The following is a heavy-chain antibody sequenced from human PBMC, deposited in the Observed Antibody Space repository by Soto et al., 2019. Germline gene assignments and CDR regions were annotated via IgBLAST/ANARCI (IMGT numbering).Heavy chain of an antibody. CDR2: IIGSSSYI. D-gene: IGHD3-9*01. J-gene: IGHJ4*02. CDR1: GFSFSTYS. CDR3: ARDVPPWNFAS. V-gene: IGHV3-21*01. Sequence: GGSLRLSCAASGFSFSTYSMNWVRQAPGKGLEWVSSIIGSSSYIFYADSVKGRVTISRDNAKNSLFLQMNSLRAEDTAVYYCARDVPPWNFASWGQGTPVTVSS.